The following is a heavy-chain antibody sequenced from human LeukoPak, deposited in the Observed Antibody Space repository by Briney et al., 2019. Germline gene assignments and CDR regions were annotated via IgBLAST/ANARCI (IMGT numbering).Heavy chain of an antibody. D-gene: IGHD3-3*01. CDR3: VTEFWYRFDY. CDR1: GFNFRRYN. V-gene: IGHV3-7*01. Sequence: GGSLRLSCITSGFNFRRYNMAWVRQAPGKGLEWLATFAWDESAIEYADSVRRGFTTSRDNPKNSVHLQMTRLRAEDTAVYFCVTEFWYRFDYWGQGLLVTVSS. CDR2: FAWDESAI. J-gene: IGHJ4*02.